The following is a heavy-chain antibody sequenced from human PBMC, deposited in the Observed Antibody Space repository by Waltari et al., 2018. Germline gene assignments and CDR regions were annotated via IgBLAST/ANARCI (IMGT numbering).Heavy chain of an antibody. J-gene: IGHJ3*02. CDR3: AREEVRPAARGAFDI. CDR1: GGSISSYY. CDR2: IYTSGST. V-gene: IGHV4-4*07. Sequence: QVQLQESGPGLVKPSETLSLTCPVSGGSISSYYWSWIRPPAGKGLEWIGRIYTSGSTNYNPSLKSRVTMSVDTSKNQFSLKLSSVTAADTAVYYCAREEVRPAARGAFDIWGQGTMVTVSS. D-gene: IGHD2-2*01.